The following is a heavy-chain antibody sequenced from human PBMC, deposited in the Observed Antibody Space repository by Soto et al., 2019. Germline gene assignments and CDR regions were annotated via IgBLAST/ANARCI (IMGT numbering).Heavy chain of an antibody. CDR1: CGNSVGIGYC. J-gene: IGHJ6*03. CDR3: ARLLYSSGWSYYYYMDV. Sequence: CSVSCGNSVGIGYCWVRINKPPGKGLEWIGSIYYSGSTYYNPSLKSRVTISVDTSKNQFSLKLSSVTAADTAVYYCARLLYSSGWSYYYYMDVWSKGTTVTV. V-gene: IGHV4-39*01. D-gene: IGHD6-19*01. CDR2: IYYSGST.